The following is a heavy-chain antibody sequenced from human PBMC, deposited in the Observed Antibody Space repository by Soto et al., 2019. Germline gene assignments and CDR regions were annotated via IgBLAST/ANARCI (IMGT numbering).Heavy chain of an antibody. CDR3: ARDPGGSDYDFWGSPPSGYYFDD. J-gene: IGHJ4*02. V-gene: IGHV1-18*01. Sequence: ASVKVSCKASGYTFTSYGISWVRQAPGQGLEWMGWISAYNGNTNYAQKLQGRVTMTTDTSTSTAYMELRSLRSDDTAVYYCARDPGGSDYDFWGSPPSGYYFDDWGQGTLVTVSS. CDR1: GYTFTSYG. CDR2: ISAYNGNT. D-gene: IGHD3-3*01.